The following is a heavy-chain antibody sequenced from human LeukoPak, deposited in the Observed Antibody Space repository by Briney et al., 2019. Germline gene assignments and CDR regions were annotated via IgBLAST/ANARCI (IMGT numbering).Heavy chain of an antibody. Sequence: GASVKVSCKASGGTFSSYAISWVRQAPGQGLEWMGWISAYNGNTNYAQKLQGRVTMTTDTSTSTAYMELRSLRSDDTAVYYCARDQSWVATLHYYYYYMDVWGKGTTVTVSS. J-gene: IGHJ6*03. CDR1: GGTFSSYA. CDR2: ISAYNGNT. V-gene: IGHV1-18*01. D-gene: IGHD5-12*01. CDR3: ARDQSWVATLHYYYYYMDV.